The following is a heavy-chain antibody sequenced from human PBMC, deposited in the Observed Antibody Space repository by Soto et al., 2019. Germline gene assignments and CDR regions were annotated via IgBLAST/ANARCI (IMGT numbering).Heavy chain of an antibody. Sequence: SSETLSLTCAVYGGSFSGYYWSWIRQPPGKGLEWIGEINHSGSTNYNPSLKSRVTISVDTSKNQFSLKLSSVTAADTAVYYCARGRNLMVRGVIIANGMDVWGQGTTVTAP. J-gene: IGHJ6*02. V-gene: IGHV4-34*01. D-gene: IGHD3-10*01. CDR1: GGSFSGYY. CDR3: ARGRNLMVRGVIIANGMDV. CDR2: INHSGST.